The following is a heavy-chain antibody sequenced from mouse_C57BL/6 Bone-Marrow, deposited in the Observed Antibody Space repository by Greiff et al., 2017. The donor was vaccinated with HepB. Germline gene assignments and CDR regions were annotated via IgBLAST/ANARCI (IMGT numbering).Heavy chain of an antibody. V-gene: IGHV5-15*01. J-gene: IGHJ1*03. CDR2: ISNLAYSI. Sequence: EVQVVESGGGLVQPGGSLKLSCAASGFTFSDYGMAWVRQAPRKGPEWVAFISNLAYSIYYADTVTGRFTISRENAKNTLYLEMSSLRSEDTAMYYCARGDYYGSSYPRYFDVWGTGTTVTVSS. D-gene: IGHD1-1*01. CDR3: ARGDYYGSSYPRYFDV. CDR1: GFTFSDYG.